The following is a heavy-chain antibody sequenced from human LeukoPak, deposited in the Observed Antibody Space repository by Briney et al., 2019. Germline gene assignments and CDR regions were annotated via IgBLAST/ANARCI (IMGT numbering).Heavy chain of an antibody. Sequence: GGSLRLSCAASGFTFSSYSMNWVRQAPGKGLEWVSSISSSSSYIYYADSVKGRFTISRDNAKNSLYLQMNSLRAEDTAVYYCARSDITMVRGVITGWFDPWGQGTLVTVSS. CDR3: ARSDITMVRGVITGWFDP. D-gene: IGHD3-10*01. V-gene: IGHV3-21*01. CDR1: GFTFSSYS. J-gene: IGHJ5*02. CDR2: ISSSSSYI.